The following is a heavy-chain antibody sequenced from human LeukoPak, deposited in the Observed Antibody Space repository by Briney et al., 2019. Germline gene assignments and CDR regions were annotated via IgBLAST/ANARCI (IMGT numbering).Heavy chain of an antibody. D-gene: IGHD3-16*01. CDR2: ISAYNGNT. CDR1: GYTFTSYG. J-gene: IGHJ3*02. CDR3: ARVYFSHAPGSAFDI. Sequence: ASVKVSCKASGYTFTSYGISWVRQAPGQGLEWMGWISAYNGNTNYAQKLQGRVTMTTDTSTSTAYMELRSLRSDDTAVYYCARVYFSHAPGSAFDIWGQGTMVTVSS. V-gene: IGHV1-18*01.